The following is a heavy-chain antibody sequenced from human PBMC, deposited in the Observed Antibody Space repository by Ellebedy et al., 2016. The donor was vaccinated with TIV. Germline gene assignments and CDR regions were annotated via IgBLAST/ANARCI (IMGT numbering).Heavy chain of an antibody. J-gene: IGHJ6*02. Sequence: GESLKISCKGSGYSFTSYWIGWVRQMPGKGLEWMGIIYPGDSDTRYSPSFQGQVTISADKSISTAYLQWSSLKASDTAMYYCASSYYGSGSYRGYYYYGMDVWGQGTTVTVSS. D-gene: IGHD3-10*01. CDR1: GYSFTSYW. CDR3: ASSYYGSGSYRGYYYYGMDV. V-gene: IGHV5-51*01. CDR2: IYPGDSDT.